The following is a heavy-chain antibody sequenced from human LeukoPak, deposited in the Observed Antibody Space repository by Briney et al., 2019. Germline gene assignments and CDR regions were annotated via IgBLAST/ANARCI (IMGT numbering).Heavy chain of an antibody. CDR2: IYYSGST. CDR1: GGSISSYY. V-gene: IGHV4-59*08. J-gene: IGHJ4*02. CDR3: ARFTPMVRGVIDY. D-gene: IGHD3-10*01. Sequence: SETLSLTCTVSGGSISSYYWSWIRQPPGKGLEWIGYIYYSGSTNYNPSLKSRVTISVDTSKNQFSLKLSSVTAADTAVYYCARFTPMVRGVIDYWGQGTLVTVSS.